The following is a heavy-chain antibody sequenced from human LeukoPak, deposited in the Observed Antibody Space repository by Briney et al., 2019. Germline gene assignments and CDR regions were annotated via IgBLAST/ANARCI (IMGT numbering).Heavy chain of an antibody. Sequence: GGSLRLSCAGYGFTFGNYWMAWVRQAPGKGLEWVANIKEDGSEKYYLDSVEVRFTISRDNAKSSVYLQMNSLRAEDTAVYYCAGRIFDIWGQGTRVTVSS. CDR1: GFTFGNYW. J-gene: IGHJ3*02. CDR3: AGRIFDI. CDR2: IKEDGSEK. V-gene: IGHV3-7*01.